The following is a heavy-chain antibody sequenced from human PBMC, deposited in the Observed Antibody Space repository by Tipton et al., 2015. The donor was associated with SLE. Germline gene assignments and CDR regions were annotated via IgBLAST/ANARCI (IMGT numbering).Heavy chain of an antibody. CDR2: ISPSGSI. Sequence: TLSLTCAVYGASFSGYYWNWIRQSPRKGLEWIGEISPSGSINYNPSLKSRVTISVDTSKNQFSLTVNSVTAADTAVYYCARVGEYIGPWSQGTLVTVSS. CDR3: ARVGEYIGP. D-gene: IGHD6-6*01. V-gene: IGHV4-34*01. CDR1: GASFSGYY. J-gene: IGHJ5*02.